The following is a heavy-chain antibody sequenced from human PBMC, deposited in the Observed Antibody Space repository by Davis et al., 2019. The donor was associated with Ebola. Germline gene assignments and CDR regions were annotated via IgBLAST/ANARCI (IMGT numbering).Heavy chain of an antibody. CDR2: INSDGTSS. V-gene: IGHV3-74*01. D-gene: IGHD3-9*01. CDR3: ARDNILTGYSLDY. CDR1: GYTFSSFW. J-gene: IGHJ4*02. Sequence: GESLKISCKGSGYTFSSFWMNWVRQDPGKGLEWVSRINSDGTSSNYTDVVRGRFPVSRDNAKNTLYLQMNSLRAEDTAVYYCARDNILTGYSLDYWGQGTLVTVSS.